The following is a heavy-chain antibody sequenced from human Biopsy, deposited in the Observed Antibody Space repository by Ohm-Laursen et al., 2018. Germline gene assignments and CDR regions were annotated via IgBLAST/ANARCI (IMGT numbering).Heavy chain of an antibody. CDR2: IYSGGNT. J-gene: IGHJ4*02. CDR3: ARGRRTSGWPYFAN. D-gene: IGHD6-19*01. V-gene: IGHV4-61*01. CDR1: GDSLSSGPDN. Sequence: SDTLSLTWTVSGDSLSSGPDNWSWIRQPPGQGLEYIGFIYSGGNTNYNPSLQNRVTMSVDTSKNQFSPKLSSVIAADTAVYYCARGRRTSGWPYFANWGQGTLVIVSS.